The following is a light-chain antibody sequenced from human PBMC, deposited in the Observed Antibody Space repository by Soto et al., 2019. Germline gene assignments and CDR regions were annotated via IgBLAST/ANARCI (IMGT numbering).Light chain of an antibody. CDR1: QIVLYSSNNKNY. CDR3: QQYYSTPPT. V-gene: IGKV4-1*01. Sequence: DIVMTQSPDSLAVSLGERATINCQSSQIVLYSSNNKNYLAWYQQKPGQPPKLLIYWASTRESGVSDRFSGRGSGTDFTLTISSLQADDVAVYYCQQYYSTPPTLGQGTKVEIK. CDR2: WAS. J-gene: IGKJ1*01.